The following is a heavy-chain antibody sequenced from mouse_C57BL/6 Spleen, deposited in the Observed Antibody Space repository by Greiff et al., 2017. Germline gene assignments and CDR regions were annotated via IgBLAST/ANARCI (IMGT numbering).Heavy chain of an antibody. J-gene: IGHJ4*01. CDR1: GYTFTSYW. Sequence: VQLQQSGTVLARPGASVKMSCKTSGYTFTSYWMHWVKQRPGQGLEWIGAIYPGNSDTSYNQKFKGKAKLTAVTSASTAYMELSSLTNEDSAVYYCTRDTVGGDYAMDYWGQGTSVTVSS. D-gene: IGHD1-1*01. V-gene: IGHV1-5*01. CDR2: IYPGNSDT. CDR3: TRDTVGGDYAMDY.